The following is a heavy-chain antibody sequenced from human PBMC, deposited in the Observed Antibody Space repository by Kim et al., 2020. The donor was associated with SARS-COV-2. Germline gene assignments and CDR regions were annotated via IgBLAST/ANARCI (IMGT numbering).Heavy chain of an antibody. D-gene: IGHD5-12*01. CDR2: INHSGST. V-gene: IGHV4-34*01. Sequence: SETLSLTCAVYGGSFSGYYWSWIRQPPGKGLEWIGEINHSGSTNYNPSLKSRVTISVDTSKNQFSLKLSSVTAADTAVYYCARGPRWLRRPDYWGQGTLVTVSS. CDR1: GGSFSGYY. CDR3: ARGPRWLRRPDY. J-gene: IGHJ4*02.